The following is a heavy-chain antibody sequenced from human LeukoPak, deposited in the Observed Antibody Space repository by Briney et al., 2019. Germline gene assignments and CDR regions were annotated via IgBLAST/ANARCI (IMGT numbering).Heavy chain of an antibody. J-gene: IGHJ4*02. V-gene: IGHV2-5*01. D-gene: IGHD5-18*01. Sequence: ESGPTLVKPTQTLTLTCTFSGFSLSTSGVGVGWIRQPPGKALEWLALIYWNDDKRYSPSLKSRLTITKDTSKNQVVLTMTNMDPVDTATYYCAHRHEGPGYSYGYFDYWGQGTLVTVSS. CDR2: IYWNDDK. CDR3: AHRHEGPGYSYGYFDY. CDR1: GFSLSTSGVG.